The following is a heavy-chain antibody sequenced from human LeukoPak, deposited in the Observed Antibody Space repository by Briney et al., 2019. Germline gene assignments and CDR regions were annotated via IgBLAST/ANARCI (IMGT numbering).Heavy chain of an antibody. CDR2: ISSSSSSI. D-gene: IGHD1-26*01. CDR1: GFTFSSYS. CDR3: ARRISSGSYSTRVGFDY. Sequence: PGGSLRLSCAASGFTFSSYSMNWVRQAPGKGLEWVSSISSSSSSIYYADSVKGRFTISRDNAKNSLYLQMNSLRAEDTAVYYCARRISSGSYSTRVGFDYWGQGTLVTVSS. V-gene: IGHV3-21*01. J-gene: IGHJ4*02.